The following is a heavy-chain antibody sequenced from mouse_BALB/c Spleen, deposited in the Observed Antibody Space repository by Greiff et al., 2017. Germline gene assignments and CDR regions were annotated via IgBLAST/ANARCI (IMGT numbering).Heavy chain of an antibody. J-gene: IGHJ4*01. V-gene: IGHV14-3*02. CDR2: IDPANGNT. D-gene: IGHD2-4*01. Sequence: DVKLVESGAELVKPGASVKLSCTASGFNIKDTYMHWVKQRPEQGLEWIGRIDPANGNTKYDPKFQGKATITADTSSNTAYLQLSSLTSEDTAVYYCARFYYDYDGSAMDYWGQGTSVTVSS. CDR1: GFNIKDTY. CDR3: ARFYYDYDGSAMDY.